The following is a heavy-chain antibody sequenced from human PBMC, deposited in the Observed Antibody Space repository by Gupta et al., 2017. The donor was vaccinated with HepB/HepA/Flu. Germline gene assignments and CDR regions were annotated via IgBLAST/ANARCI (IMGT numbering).Heavy chain of an antibody. Sequence: QVQLVRSGAEVKKPGASVKVSCKASGYTFTGYYMHWVRQAPGQGLEWMGWINPNSGGTNYAQKFQGWVTMTRDTSISTAYMELSRLRSDDTAVYYCARANLDYGDYVRGKTYGMDVWGQGTTVTVSS. CDR2: INPNSGGT. CDR3: ARANLDYGDYVRGKTYGMDV. CDR1: GYTFTGYY. J-gene: IGHJ6*02. V-gene: IGHV1-2*04. D-gene: IGHD4-17*01.